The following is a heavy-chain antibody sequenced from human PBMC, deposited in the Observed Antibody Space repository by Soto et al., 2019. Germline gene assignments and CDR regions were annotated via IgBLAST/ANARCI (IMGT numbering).Heavy chain of an antibody. Sequence: GGSLRLSCAASGFTFSTHAMSWVRQAPGKGLEWVSAMSDSGGSTYYADSVKGRFTISRDNSKNTLYLQMNSLRAEDTALYFGAKSYSSNWYDYFDYWGQGALVTVSS. D-gene: IGHD6-13*01. CDR2: MSDSGGST. CDR3: AKSYSSNWYDYFDY. J-gene: IGHJ4*02. V-gene: IGHV3-23*01. CDR1: GFTFSTHA.